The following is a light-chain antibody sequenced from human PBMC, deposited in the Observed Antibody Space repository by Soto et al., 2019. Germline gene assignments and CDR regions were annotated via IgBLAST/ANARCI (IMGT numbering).Light chain of an antibody. CDR3: HSYDSSLSAPYV. Sequence: QSALTQPPSVSGAPGQRVTISCTGSSSKIGAGYDVHWYQQLPGTAPKLLIYGNSNRPSGVPDRFSGSKSGTSASLAITGLQAEDEADYYCHSYDSSLSAPYVFGAGTKVTVL. CDR1: SSKIGAGYD. J-gene: IGLJ1*01. V-gene: IGLV1-40*01. CDR2: GNS.